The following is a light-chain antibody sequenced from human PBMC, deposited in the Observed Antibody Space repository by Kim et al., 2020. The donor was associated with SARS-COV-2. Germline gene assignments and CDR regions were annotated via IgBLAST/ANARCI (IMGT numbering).Light chain of an antibody. Sequence: IQMTQSPSSLAASVGDRVTIACRTSQNINSHLNWYHQKPGRAPKLLIYAASTLQGGVPSRFSGSGSETDFTLTISSLQPEDFATYFSQQTYISPFTFGPGTKVDIK. J-gene: IGKJ3*01. CDR1: QNINSH. V-gene: IGKV1-39*01. CDR2: AAS. CDR3: QQTYISPFT.